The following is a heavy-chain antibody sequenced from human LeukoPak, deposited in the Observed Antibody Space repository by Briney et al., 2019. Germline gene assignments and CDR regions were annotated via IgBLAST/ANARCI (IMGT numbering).Heavy chain of an antibody. V-gene: IGHV1-2*02. D-gene: IGHD3-10*01. CDR2: INPNSGGT. CDR1: GYTFTGYY. Sequence: ASVKVSCEASGYTFTGYYMHWVRQAPGQGLEWMGWINPNSGGTNYAQKFQGRVTITRDTSISTAYMELSRLRSADTAVYYCARATAYGSGSYYRASPFDYWGQGTLVTVSS. J-gene: IGHJ4*02. CDR3: ARATAYGSGSYYRASPFDY.